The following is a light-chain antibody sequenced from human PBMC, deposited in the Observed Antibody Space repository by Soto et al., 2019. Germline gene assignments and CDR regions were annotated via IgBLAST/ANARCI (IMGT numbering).Light chain of an antibody. CDR1: QSVSSSY. V-gene: IGKV3D-20*02. CDR3: QQRSNWPPLT. CDR2: GAS. J-gene: IGKJ4*01. Sequence: EIVLTQSPGTLSLSPGERATLSCRASQSVSSSYLAWYQQKPGQAPRLLIYGASTRATDIPARFSGSGSGTEFTLTISSLEPEDFAVYYCQQRSNWPPLTFGGGTKVDI.